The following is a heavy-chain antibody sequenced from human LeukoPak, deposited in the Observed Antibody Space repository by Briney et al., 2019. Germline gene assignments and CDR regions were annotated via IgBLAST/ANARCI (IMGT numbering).Heavy chain of an antibody. J-gene: IGHJ4*02. Sequence: SETLSLTCTVSGGSISSGYYYWSWIRQPPGKGLEWIGYINFSGSTKSNSALESRVTISMDTSKNQFSLKLNSVTAADTAVYYCTRGGSADPFEHWGQGTPVTVSS. CDR2: INFSGST. D-gene: IGHD1-26*01. V-gene: IGHV4-61*01. CDR1: GGSISSGYYY. CDR3: TRGGSADPFEH.